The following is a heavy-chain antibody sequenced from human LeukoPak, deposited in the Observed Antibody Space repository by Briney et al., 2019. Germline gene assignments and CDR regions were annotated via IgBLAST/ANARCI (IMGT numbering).Heavy chain of an antibody. CDR3: ATISQRSLDP. V-gene: IGHV3-7*05. CDR1: GFMFSNYW. Sequence: GGSLRLSCAASGFMFSNYWMSRVRQAPGKGLEWVANIKQDGREEYYVDSLKGRFTISRDNAKNSLYLQMNRLRAEDTAVYYCATISQRSLDPWGEGTLVTVSS. J-gene: IGHJ5*02. CDR2: IKQDGREE.